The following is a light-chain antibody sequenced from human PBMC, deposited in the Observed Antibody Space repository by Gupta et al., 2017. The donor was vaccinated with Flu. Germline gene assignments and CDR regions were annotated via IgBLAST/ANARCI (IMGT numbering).Light chain of an antibody. CDR3: QTGGTSTWV. V-gene: IGLV4-69*01. J-gene: IGLJ3*02. Sequence: QPVLPPSPSASASPGASVKVTCTLSSEHSSYAIAWHQQQPGKGPRDLMKVNSDGSHTKGDGIPDRFSGSSSGAERYLTISSRQDEDEADYYCQTGGTSTWVFGGGTKLTVL. CDR2: VNSDGSH. CDR1: SEHSSYA.